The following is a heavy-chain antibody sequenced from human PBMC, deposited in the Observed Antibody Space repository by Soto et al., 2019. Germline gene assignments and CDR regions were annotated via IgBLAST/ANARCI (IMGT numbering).Heavy chain of an antibody. CDR1: GFTFGDYA. V-gene: IGHV3-49*03. CDR3: TRDQYDILTGYPSRYYYGMDV. J-gene: IGHJ6*02. D-gene: IGHD3-9*01. CDR2: IRSKAYGGTT. Sequence: GGSLRLSCTASGFTFGDYAMSWFRQAPGKGLEWVGFIRSKAYGGTTEYAASVKGRFTISRDDSKSIAYLQMNSLKTEDTAVYYCTRDQYDILTGYPSRYYYGMDVWGQGTTVTVSS.